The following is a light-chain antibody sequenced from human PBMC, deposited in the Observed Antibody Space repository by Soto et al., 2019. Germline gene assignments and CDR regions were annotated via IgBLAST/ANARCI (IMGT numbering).Light chain of an antibody. J-gene: IGKJ1*01. Sequence: EIVLTQSPGTLSLSPGGRATLSCRASQSVSSSYLAWYQQKPGQAPRLLTYGASSRATGIPDRFSGSGYGTDFTLTISRLEPEAFAVYYCQQYGSTFGQGTKVEIK. V-gene: IGKV3-20*01. CDR1: QSVSSSY. CDR3: QQYGST. CDR2: GAS.